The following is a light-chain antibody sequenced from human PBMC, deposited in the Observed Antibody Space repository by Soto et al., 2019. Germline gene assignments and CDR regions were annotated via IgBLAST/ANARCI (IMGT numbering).Light chain of an antibody. Sequence: QSALTQPRSVSGSPGQSVTISCTGTSSDVGGYNYVSWYQQHPGKAPKLVIYYVSKRPSGVPDRFSGSKSGNTASLIISGLQAEDEADYYCYSYAGSYTFYVFGTGTKLTVL. J-gene: IGLJ1*01. CDR2: YVS. CDR3: YSYAGSYTFYV. CDR1: SSDVGGYNY. V-gene: IGLV2-11*01.